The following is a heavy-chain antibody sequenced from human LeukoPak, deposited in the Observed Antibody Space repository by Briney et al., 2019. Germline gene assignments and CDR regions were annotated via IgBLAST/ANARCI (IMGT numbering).Heavy chain of an antibody. CDR2: INNDGTTL. CDR1: GFTFSRHG. J-gene: IGHJ1*01. CDR3: ARGSSTETYTAEYFQF. V-gene: IGHV3-48*04. Sequence: GGTLTLSCAASGFTFSRHGMNWFRQPPGKGLEWVAYINNDGTTLDYADSVKGRFTISRDNAKKSVSVQMNTLRADDTAVYYCARGSSTETYTAEYFQFWGQGTLVTVSS. D-gene: IGHD2-2*02.